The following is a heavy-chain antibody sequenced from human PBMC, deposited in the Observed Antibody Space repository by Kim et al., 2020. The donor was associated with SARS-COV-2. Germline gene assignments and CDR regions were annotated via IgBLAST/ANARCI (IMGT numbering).Heavy chain of an antibody. Sequence: GGSLRLSCAASGFNFSSYSMNWVRQAPGKGLEWVSSISSSSSYIYYADSVKGRFTISRDNAKNSLYLQMNSLRAEDTAVYYCARLKYGYYSSSWRNYYYNSMYVWGRGTTVTVSS. V-gene: IGHV3-21*01. J-gene: IGHJ6*02. CDR2: ISSSSSYI. D-gene: IGHD6-13*01. CDR1: GFNFSSYS. CDR3: ARLKYGYYSSSWRNYYYNSMYV.